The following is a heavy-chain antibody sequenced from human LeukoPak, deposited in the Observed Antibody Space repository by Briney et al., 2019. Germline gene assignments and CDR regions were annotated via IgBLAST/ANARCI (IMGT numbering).Heavy chain of an antibody. V-gene: IGHV1-18*01. CDR3: AVRNTSSWSPFDF. J-gene: IGHJ4*02. CDR2: ISAYNGDT. D-gene: IGHD6-13*01. CDR1: GYTFTNYG. Sequence: GASVKVSCKASGYTFTNYGISWVRQAPGQGLEWMGWISAYNGDTNYAQKLQGRVTMTTDTSTSTAYMELRSLRSGDTAIYYCAVRNTSSWSPFDFWGQGTLVTVSS.